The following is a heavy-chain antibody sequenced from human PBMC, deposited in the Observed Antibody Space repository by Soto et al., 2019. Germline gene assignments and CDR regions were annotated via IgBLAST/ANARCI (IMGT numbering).Heavy chain of an antibody. J-gene: IGHJ4*02. V-gene: IGHV2-5*02. CDR2: IYWDDDK. D-gene: IGHD5-12*01. Sequence: QITLKESGPPLVKPTQTLTLTCTFSGFSLSTSGVGVGWIRQPPGKALEWLALIYWDDDKRYSPSLKSRLTITKDNSKNQVVLTVTNMDPVDTAPYYCAHRAHGGYSGYWGQGTLVTVSS. CDR1: GFSLSTSGVG. CDR3: AHRAHGGYSGY.